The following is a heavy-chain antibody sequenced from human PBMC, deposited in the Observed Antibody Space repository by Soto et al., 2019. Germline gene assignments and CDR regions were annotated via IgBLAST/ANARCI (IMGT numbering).Heavy chain of an antibody. CDR2: INHTGST. V-gene: IGHV4-34*01. J-gene: IGHJ6*02. CDR1: GGSFSGYS. Sequence: PSETLSLTCAVYGGSFSGYSWTWIRQPPGTGLEWIGEINHTGSTNYNPSLKSRATISVDRPKNQSSLKLSSVTAADTAVYYCARAHYGDYGYGMDVWGQGTTVTVSS. D-gene: IGHD4-17*01. CDR3: ARAHYGDYGYGMDV.